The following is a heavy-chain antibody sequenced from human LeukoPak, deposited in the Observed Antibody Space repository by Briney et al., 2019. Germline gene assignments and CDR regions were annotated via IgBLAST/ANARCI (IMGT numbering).Heavy chain of an antibody. CDR1: GGSISSGGYY. Sequence: SQTLSLTCTVSGGSISSGGYYWSWIRQHPGKGLEWIGYIYYSGSTYYNPSLKSRVTISVDTSKNQFSLKLSSVTAADTAVYYCELAYYDILTGYYHDYWGQGTLVTVSS. V-gene: IGHV4-31*03. D-gene: IGHD3-9*01. CDR3: ELAYYDILTGYYHDY. CDR2: IYYSGST. J-gene: IGHJ4*02.